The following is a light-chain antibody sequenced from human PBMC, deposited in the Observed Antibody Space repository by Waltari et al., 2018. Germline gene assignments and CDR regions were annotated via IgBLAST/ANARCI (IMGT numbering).Light chain of an antibody. CDR1: SSDVGGYNY. CDR2: EVN. V-gene: IGLV2-8*01. J-gene: IGLJ1*01. CDR3: SSYAGSSTPLYV. Sequence: QSALTQPPSASGSPGQSVTISCTGTSSDVGGYNYVSWYQQHPGKAPKIMIYEVNKRPAGVADRFSGSKSGNTASLTVSGLQAEDEADDYCSSYAGSSTPLYVFGTGTKVTVL.